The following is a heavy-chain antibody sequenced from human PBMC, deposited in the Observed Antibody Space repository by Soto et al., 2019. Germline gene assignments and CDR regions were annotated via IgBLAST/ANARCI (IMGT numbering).Heavy chain of an antibody. Sequence: PGGSLRLSCADSRFTFSGYWMYWVRQAPGKGLEWVANIKEDGSEKNYVDSVRGRFTISRDNAKNSLYLQMNSLRAEDTAVYYCARVARICGQGTMVTVSS. V-gene: IGHV3-7*01. CDR2: IKEDGSEK. CDR3: ARVARI. CDR1: RFTFSGYW. J-gene: IGHJ3*02.